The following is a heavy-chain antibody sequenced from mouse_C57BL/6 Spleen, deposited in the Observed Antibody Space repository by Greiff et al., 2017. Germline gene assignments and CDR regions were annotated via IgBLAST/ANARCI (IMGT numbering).Heavy chain of an antibody. Sequence: EVKLVESGPGLAKPSQTLSLTCSVTGYSITSDYWNWIRKFPGNKLEYMGYISYSGSTYYNPSLKSRISITRDTSKNQYYLQLNSVTTEDTATYYCARTPSYYGSDYAMDYWGQGTSVTVSS. CDR2: ISYSGST. CDR3: ARTPSYYGSDYAMDY. CDR1: GYSITSDY. V-gene: IGHV3-8*01. J-gene: IGHJ4*01. D-gene: IGHD1-1*01.